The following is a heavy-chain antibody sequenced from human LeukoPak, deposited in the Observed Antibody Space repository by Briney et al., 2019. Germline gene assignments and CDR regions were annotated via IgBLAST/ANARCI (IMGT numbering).Heavy chain of an antibody. CDR3: ARGVRSSSEWFDP. Sequence: SETLSLTCAIYSESFSGYFWSWIRQPPAKGLEWIGEINYSGSTNYNPSLKSRVTISVDTSKNQFSLKLSSVTAADTAVYYCARGVRSSSEWFDPWGQGTLVTVSS. CDR2: INYSGST. CDR1: SESFSGYF. V-gene: IGHV4-34*01. J-gene: IGHJ5*02. D-gene: IGHD6-6*01.